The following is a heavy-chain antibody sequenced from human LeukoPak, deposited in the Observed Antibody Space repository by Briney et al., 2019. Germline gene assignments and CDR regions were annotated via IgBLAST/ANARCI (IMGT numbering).Heavy chain of an antibody. CDR1: GGSISSYY. J-gene: IGHJ5*02. CDR2: IYTSGST. Sequence: SETLSLTCTVSGGSISSYYWSWIRQPAGKGLEWIGRIYTSGSTNYNPSLKSRVPMSVDTSKNQFSLKLSSVTAADTAVYYCAREGIAAAGRGDWFDPWGQGTLVTVSS. D-gene: IGHD6-13*01. CDR3: AREGIAAAGRGDWFDP. V-gene: IGHV4-4*07.